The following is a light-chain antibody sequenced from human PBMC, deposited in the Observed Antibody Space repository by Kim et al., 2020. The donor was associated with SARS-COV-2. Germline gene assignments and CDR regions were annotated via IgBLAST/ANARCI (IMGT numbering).Light chain of an antibody. CDR3: QQYKTWPLT. V-gene: IGKV3-15*01. CDR1: QSVTSN. Sequence: VSQGERATLSCRASQSVTSNLAWYQQKPGQPPRLLIYGASTRATGIPARFSGSGSGTEFTLTISSLQSEDFAIYFCQQYKTWPLTFGGGTKVDIK. J-gene: IGKJ4*01. CDR2: GAS.